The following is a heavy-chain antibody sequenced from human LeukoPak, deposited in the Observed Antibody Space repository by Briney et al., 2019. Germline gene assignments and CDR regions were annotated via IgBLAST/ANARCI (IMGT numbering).Heavy chain of an antibody. V-gene: IGHV3-33*06. J-gene: IGHJ4*02. CDR1: GLDFSSYG. CDR2: IWYDGSNK. Sequence: PGGSLRLSCAVSGLDFSSYGMHWVRQAPGKGLEWVAVIWYDGSNKYYADSVKGRFTISRDNSKNTLYLQVNSLRAEDTAVYYCAKGEYYDSSGYPPDYWGQGTLVTVSS. CDR3: AKGEYYDSSGYPPDY. D-gene: IGHD3-22*01.